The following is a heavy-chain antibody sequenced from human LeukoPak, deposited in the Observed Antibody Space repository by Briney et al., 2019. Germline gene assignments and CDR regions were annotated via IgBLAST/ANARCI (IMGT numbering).Heavy chain of an antibody. J-gene: IGHJ5*02. CDR2: INPNSGGT. D-gene: IGHD5-12*01. CDR1: GYTFTGYY. CDR3: ARNTGGYSGYGGDWFDP. Sequence: ASGKVSCKASGYTFTGYYMHWVRQAPGQGLEWMGWINPNSGGTNYAQKFQGRVTMTRDTSISTAYMELSRLRSDDTAVYYCARNTGGYSGYGGDWFDPWGQGTLVTVSS. V-gene: IGHV1-2*02.